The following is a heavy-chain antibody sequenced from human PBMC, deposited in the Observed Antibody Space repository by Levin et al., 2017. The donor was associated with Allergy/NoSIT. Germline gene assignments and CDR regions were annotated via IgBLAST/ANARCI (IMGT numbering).Heavy chain of an antibody. CDR2: ISSSSSYT. J-gene: IGHJ4*02. CDR3: ARVVAGEDY. V-gene: IGHV3-11*05. Sequence: LSLTCAASGFTFSDYYMSWIRQAPGKGLEWVSYISSSSSYTNYADSVKGRFTISRDNAKNSLYLQMNSLRAEDTAVYYCARVVAGEDYWGQGTLVTVSS. D-gene: IGHD6-19*01. CDR1: GFTFSDYY.